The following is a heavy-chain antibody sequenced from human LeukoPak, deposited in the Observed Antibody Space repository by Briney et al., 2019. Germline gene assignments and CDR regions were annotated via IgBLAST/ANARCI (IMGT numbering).Heavy chain of an antibody. CDR2: ISDSADST. D-gene: IGHD5-12*01. Sequence: GGPLRLSCAASGFTFSSYTMSWVRQAPGKGLEWVSGISDSADSTYYADSVKGRFTISRDNSKNTLYLQMNSLRAEDTAIYYCAKTKIVATFFDYWGQGTLVTVSS. CDR1: GFTFSSYT. V-gene: IGHV3-23*01. CDR3: AKTKIVATFFDY. J-gene: IGHJ4*02.